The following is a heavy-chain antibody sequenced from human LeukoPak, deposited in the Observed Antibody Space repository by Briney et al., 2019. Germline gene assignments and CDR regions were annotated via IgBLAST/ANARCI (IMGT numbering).Heavy chain of an antibody. CDR3: ARDPGYYDSSGISTSDAFDI. Sequence: AASVKVSRKASGYTFTSYGISWVRQAPGQGLEWMGWISAYNGNTNYAQKLQGRVTMTTDTSTSTAYMELRSLRSDDTAVYYCARDPGYYDSSGISTSDAFDIWGQGTMVTVSS. D-gene: IGHD3-22*01. V-gene: IGHV1-18*01. J-gene: IGHJ3*02. CDR2: ISAYNGNT. CDR1: GYTFTSYG.